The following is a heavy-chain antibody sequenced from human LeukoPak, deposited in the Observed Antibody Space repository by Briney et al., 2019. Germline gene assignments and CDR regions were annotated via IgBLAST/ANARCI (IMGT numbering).Heavy chain of an antibody. CDR3: AREGILGYCSSTSCGFDY. Sequence: GGSLRLSCAASGFTFSSYAMHWVRQAPGKGLEWVAVIWYDGSNKYYADSVKGRFTISRDNSKNTLYLQMNSLRAEDTAVYYCAREGILGYCSSTSCGFDYWGQGTLVTVSS. CDR1: GFTFSSYA. CDR2: IWYDGSNK. D-gene: IGHD2-2*01. V-gene: IGHV3-33*08. J-gene: IGHJ4*02.